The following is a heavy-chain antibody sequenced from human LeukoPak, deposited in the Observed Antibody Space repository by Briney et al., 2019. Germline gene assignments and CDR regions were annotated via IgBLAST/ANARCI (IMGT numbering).Heavy chain of an antibody. V-gene: IGHV3-43*02. Sequence: GGSLRLSCAASGFTFDDYAMHWIRQAPGKGLEWVSLISGDGGSTYYADSVKGRFTISRDNSKNSLYLQMNSLRTEDTALYHCAKDRGWYDYWGQGTLVTVSS. CDR3: AKDRGWYDY. CDR1: GFTFDDYA. CDR2: ISGDGGST. J-gene: IGHJ4*02. D-gene: IGHD6-19*01.